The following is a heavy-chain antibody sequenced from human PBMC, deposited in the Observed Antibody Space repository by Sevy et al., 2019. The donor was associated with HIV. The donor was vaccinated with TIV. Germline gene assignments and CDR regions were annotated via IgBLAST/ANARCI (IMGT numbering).Heavy chain of an antibody. V-gene: IGHV3-7*03. J-gene: IGHJ6*02. Sequence: GGSLRLSCAASGFTFSSYWMSWVRQAPGKGLEWVANIKQDGSEKYYVDSVKGRFTISRDNAKNSLYLQMNSLRAEDMAVYYCARQYDSSGYYLGYYYGMDVWGQGTTVTVSS. CDR3: ARQYDSSGYYLGYYYGMDV. CDR1: GFTFSSYW. D-gene: IGHD3-22*01. CDR2: IKQDGSEK.